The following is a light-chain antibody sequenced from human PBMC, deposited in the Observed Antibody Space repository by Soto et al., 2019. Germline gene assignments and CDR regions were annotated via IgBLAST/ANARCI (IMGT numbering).Light chain of an antibody. V-gene: IGKV3-11*01. CDR1: QSVSSY. J-gene: IGKJ2*02. CDR3: QQRSNWPPCT. CDR2: DAS. Sequence: EIVLTQSPATLYLSPGERATLACRASQSVSSYLAWYQQKPGQAPRLLIYDASNRATGIPARFSGSGSGTDSNLTLGRPEPEDVEVCYWQQRSNWPPCTFGQGTKLVIK.